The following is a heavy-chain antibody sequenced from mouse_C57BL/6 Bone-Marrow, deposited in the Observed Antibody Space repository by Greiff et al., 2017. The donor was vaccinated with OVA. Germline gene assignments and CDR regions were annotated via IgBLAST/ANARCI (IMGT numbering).Heavy chain of an antibody. CDR2: IDPETGGT. D-gene: IGHD2-1*01. Sequence: QVQLKQSGAELVRPGASVTLSCKASGYTFTDYEMHWVKQTPVHGLEWIGAIDPETGGTAYNQKFKGKAILTADKSSSTAYMELRSLTSEDSAVYYCTIYYGNYFAWFAYWGQGTLVTVSA. CDR3: TIYYGNYFAWFAY. V-gene: IGHV1-15*01. CDR1: GYTFTDYE. J-gene: IGHJ3*01.